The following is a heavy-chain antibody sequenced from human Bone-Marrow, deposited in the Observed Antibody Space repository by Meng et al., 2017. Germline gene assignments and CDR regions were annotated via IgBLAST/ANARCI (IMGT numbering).Heavy chain of an antibody. V-gene: IGHV3-74*01. CDR1: GFTFSSYA. Sequence: GGSLRLSCAASGFTFSSYAMSWVRQAPGKGLVWVSRINSDGSDTSYADSVKGRFTISRDNAKNTLYLQMNSLRAEDTAVYYCARVGYYDSSNYYAYFQHWGQGTLVTVSS. D-gene: IGHD3-22*01. CDR3: ARVGYYDSSNYYAYFQH. CDR2: INSDGSDT. J-gene: IGHJ1*01.